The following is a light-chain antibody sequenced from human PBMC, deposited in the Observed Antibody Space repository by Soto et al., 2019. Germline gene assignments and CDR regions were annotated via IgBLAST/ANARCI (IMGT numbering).Light chain of an antibody. V-gene: IGKV3-11*01. Sequence: EIVLTQSPATLSLSPGERATLSCRASQSVSSYLAWYQQKPGQAPRLLIYDTSNRVTGVPARFSGSGSGTDFTLTISSLQSEDFAVYYCQQYNDWPRTFGQGTKVDIK. CDR2: DTS. J-gene: IGKJ1*01. CDR3: QQYNDWPRT. CDR1: QSVSSY.